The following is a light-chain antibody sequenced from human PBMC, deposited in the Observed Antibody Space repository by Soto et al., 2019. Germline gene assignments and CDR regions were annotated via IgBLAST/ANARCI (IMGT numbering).Light chain of an antibody. CDR2: GNI. J-gene: IGLJ1*01. Sequence: QSVLTQPPSVSGAPGQRVTISCTGSSSNIGAGYDVHWYQQRPGTAPKLLIFGNINRPSGVPDRFSGPKSGTSASLTITGLQAEDEGDYYCQSYDSTLSDRYVFGTGTKVTVL. V-gene: IGLV1-40*01. CDR1: SSNIGAGYD. CDR3: QSYDSTLSDRYV.